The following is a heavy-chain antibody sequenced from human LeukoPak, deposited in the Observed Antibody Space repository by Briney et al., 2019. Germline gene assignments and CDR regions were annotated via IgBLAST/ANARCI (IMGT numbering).Heavy chain of an antibody. V-gene: IGHV1-46*01. Sequence: ASVKVSCKASGYTFTSYYTHWVRQAPGQGLEWMGIINPSGGSTSYAQKFQDRVTMTRDTSTSTVYMELSSLRSEDTAVYYCARTMSGSYYWFDPWGQGTLVTVSS. CDR2: INPSGGST. CDR3: ARTMSGSYYWFDP. CDR1: GYTFTSYY. J-gene: IGHJ5*02. D-gene: IGHD1-26*01.